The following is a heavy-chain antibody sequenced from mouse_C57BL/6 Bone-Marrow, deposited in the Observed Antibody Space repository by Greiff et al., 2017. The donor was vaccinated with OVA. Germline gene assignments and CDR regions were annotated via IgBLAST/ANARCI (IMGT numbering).Heavy chain of an antibody. CDR2: IRYDGSN. V-gene: IGHV3-6*01. CDR3: ASGAIASCGPYYFDY. D-gene: IGHD6-1*01. J-gene: IGHJ2*01. Sequence: EVQLQESGPGLVKPSQSLSLTCSVTGYSITSGYYRYWIRQFPGNQLEWVCYIRYDGSNNYNPSLKNRTTITRDTSNNQLFLKLNSVTTEDTAEYYCASGAIASCGPYYFDYWGQGTTLTVSS. CDR1: GYSITSGYY.